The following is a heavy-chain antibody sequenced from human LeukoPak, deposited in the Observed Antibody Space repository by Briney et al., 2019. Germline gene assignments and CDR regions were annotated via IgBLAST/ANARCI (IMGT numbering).Heavy chain of an antibody. CDR2: LYYSGST. J-gene: IGHJ4*02. CDR3: ARGDRVGSSGYYFDN. CDR1: GGSVNSGRYY. V-gene: IGHV4-61*01. D-gene: IGHD3-10*01. Sequence: PSETLSLTCTVSGGSVNSGRYYWSWIRRPPGKGLEWIGYLYYSGSTGYNPSLRSRVTMSVDTSNNQFSLKLSSVTAADTAVYYCARGDRVGSSGYYFDNWGQGTLVTVS.